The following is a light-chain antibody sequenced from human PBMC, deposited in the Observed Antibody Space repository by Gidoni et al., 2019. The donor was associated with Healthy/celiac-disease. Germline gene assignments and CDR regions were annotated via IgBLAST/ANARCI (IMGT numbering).Light chain of an antibody. J-gene: IGKJ1*01. Sequence: EIVVTQSPATLSLSPGERATLACRPSRCINSNLAWYQQKPGQAPKLLLYGASNRSTGIPARFIGFRSGTEFTHTTLRLQPEDFAVDYCQHYNQGPPRTFGQGTKVEIK. CDR1: RCINSN. CDR2: GAS. CDR3: QHYNQGPPRT. V-gene: IGKV3-15*01.